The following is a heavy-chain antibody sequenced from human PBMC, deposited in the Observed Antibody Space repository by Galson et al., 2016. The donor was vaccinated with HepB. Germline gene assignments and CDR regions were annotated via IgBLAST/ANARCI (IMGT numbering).Heavy chain of an antibody. CDR1: GDSVSSNSAA. D-gene: IGHD4-17*01. J-gene: IGHJ4*02. Sequence: CAISGDSVSSNSAAWHWIRLSPSRGLEWLGRTYYRSKWYNDYTVSVKGRITINPDTSKNQFSLQLNSVTPEDTAVYYCARQYGTYFAYWGRGTLVTVSS. CDR3: ARQYGTYFAY. CDR2: TYYRSKWYN. V-gene: IGHV6-1*01.